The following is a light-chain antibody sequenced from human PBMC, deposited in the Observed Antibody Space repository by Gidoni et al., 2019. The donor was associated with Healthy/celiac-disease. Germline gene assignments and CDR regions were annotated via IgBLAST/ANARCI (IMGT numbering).Light chain of an antibody. CDR2: DAS. Sequence: DIQMTQPPSSLSASVGDRVTITCQASQDISNYLNWYQQKPGKAPKLLIYDASHLETGVPSRCSGSGSGTDFTFTISSLQPEDVATYYYQQYDNLFTFGPGTKVDIK. V-gene: IGKV1-33*01. CDR3: QQYDNLFT. J-gene: IGKJ3*01. CDR1: QDISNY.